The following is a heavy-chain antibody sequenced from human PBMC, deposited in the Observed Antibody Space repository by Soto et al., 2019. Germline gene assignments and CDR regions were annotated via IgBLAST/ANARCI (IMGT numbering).Heavy chain of an antibody. CDR3: ARGGYRSGYYGDDAFDI. Sequence: ASVKVSCTASGYTFTTYAMHGVRQAPGQRLEWMGWINPGNGNTKYSQKFQGRVTITRDTSASTAYMELSSLTSEDTAVYYCARGGYRSGYYGDDAFDIWGQGTMVTVSS. V-gene: IGHV1-3*01. CDR2: INPGNGNT. CDR1: GYTFTTYA. J-gene: IGHJ3*02. D-gene: IGHD6-19*01.